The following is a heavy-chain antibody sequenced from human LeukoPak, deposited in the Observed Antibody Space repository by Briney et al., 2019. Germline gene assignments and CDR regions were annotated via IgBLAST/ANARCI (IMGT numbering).Heavy chain of an antibody. V-gene: IGHV5-10-1*01. J-gene: IGHJ4*02. CDR1: GYNFTNYW. CDR2: IDPSNSYT. CDR3: ARHADYHILTGFDY. D-gene: IGHD3-9*01. Sequence: GESLKISCKGSGYNFTNYWISWVRQMPGKGLEWMGRIDPSNSYTNYSPPFQGHVTISADRSISTAYLQWNSLKASDTAMYYCARHADYHILTGFDYRGQGTLVTVS.